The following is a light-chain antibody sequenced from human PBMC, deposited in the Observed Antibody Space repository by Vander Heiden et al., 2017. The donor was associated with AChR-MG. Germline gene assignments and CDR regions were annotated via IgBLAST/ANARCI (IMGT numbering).Light chain of an antibody. CDR1: QSVRNNY. J-gene: IGKJ2*01. CDR3: QQYDTLPMYT. V-gene: IGKV3-20*01. Sequence: EIVLTQSPGTLSLSPGDRATLSCRASQSVRNNYIAWYQQKPGQAPRLLIYAASIRATAPDRFSGSGSGSDFILTISRLEPEDFGVYYCQQYDTLPMYTFGQGTKLEIK. CDR2: AAS.